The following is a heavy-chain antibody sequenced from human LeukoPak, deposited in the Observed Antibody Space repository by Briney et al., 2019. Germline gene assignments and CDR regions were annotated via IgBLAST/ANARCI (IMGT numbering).Heavy chain of an antibody. V-gene: IGHV4-38-2*02. Sequence: SETLSLTCAVSGYSISSGYYWGWIRQPPGKGLEWIGSIYHSGSTNYNPSLKSRVTISVDTSKNQFSLKLSSVTAADTAVYYCARDPIRKYSYASDGGPYWGQGTLVTVSS. D-gene: IGHD5-18*01. CDR2: IYHSGST. CDR1: GYSISSGYY. J-gene: IGHJ4*02. CDR3: ARDPIRKYSYASDGGPY.